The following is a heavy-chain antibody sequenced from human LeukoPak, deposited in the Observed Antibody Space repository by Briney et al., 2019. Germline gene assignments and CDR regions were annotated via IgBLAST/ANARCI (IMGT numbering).Heavy chain of an antibody. CDR3: ARDLSSNSFDY. D-gene: IGHD6-13*01. Sequence: GGSLRLSFEPSGFTFGSFGMTWFRQAPGKGRKGVSSISSSSSYIYYADSVKGRFTISRDNAKNSLYLQMNSLRAEDTAVYYCARDLSSNSFDYWGQGTLVTVSS. CDR2: ISSSSSYI. J-gene: IGHJ4*02. CDR1: GFTFGSFG. V-gene: IGHV3-21*01.